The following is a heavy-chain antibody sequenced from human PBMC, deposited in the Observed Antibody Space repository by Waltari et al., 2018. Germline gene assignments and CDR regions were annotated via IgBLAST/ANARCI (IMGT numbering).Heavy chain of an antibody. CDR1: GFTFSSSG. V-gene: IGHV3-30*18. J-gene: IGHJ6*03. D-gene: IGHD5-12*01. CDR3: AKGATPRRWYYYMDV. CDR2: ISYDGSNK. Sequence: QVQLVESGGGVVQPGRSLRLSCAASGFTFSSSGMHWVRQAPGKGLEWVAVISYDGSNKYYADSVKGRFTISRDNSKNTLYLQMNSLRAEDTAVYYCAKGATPRRWYYYMDVWGKGTTVTVSS.